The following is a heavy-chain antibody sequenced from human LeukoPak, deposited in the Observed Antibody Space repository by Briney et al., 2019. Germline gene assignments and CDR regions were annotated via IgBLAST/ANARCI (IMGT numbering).Heavy chain of an antibody. Sequence: SGTLSLTCTVSGDSINSLDLWSWVRQPPGKGLEWIGEMYLSGTTHSNPSVKSRVTISIDKSKNQFFSNLSSVTAADTAVYYCAGLAGRYSSGLYYYYFDYWGQGTLVTVSS. CDR2: MYLSGTT. V-gene: IGHV4-4*02. D-gene: IGHD3-22*01. J-gene: IGHJ4*02. CDR3: AGLAGRYSSGLYYYYFDY. CDR1: GDSINSLDL.